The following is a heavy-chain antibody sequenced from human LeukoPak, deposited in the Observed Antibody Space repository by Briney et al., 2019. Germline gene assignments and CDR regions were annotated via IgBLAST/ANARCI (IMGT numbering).Heavy chain of an antibody. CDR1: GGTFSSYA. J-gene: IGHJ5*02. D-gene: IGHD3-3*01. V-gene: IGHV1-69*01. Sequence: SVTVSFKASGGTFSSYAISWVRQAPGQGLEWMGGIIPIFGTANYAQKFQGRVTITADESTSTAYMELSSLRSEDTAVYYCARSVGDFWSGRLSWFDPWGQGTLVTVSS. CDR3: ARSVGDFWSGRLSWFDP. CDR2: IIPIFGTA.